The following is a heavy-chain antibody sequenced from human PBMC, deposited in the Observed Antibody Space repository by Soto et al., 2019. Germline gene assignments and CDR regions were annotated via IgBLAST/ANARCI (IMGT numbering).Heavy chain of an antibody. CDR3: ARDGWDYYDSSGSLRAVLV. D-gene: IGHD3-22*01. CDR1: GGSISSGDYY. J-gene: IGHJ4*02. CDR2: IYYSGST. V-gene: IGHV4-30-4*01. Sequence: SETLPLTCTVSGGSISSGDYYWSWIRQPPGKGLEWIGYIYYSGSTYYNPSLKSRVTISVDTSKNQFSLKLSSVTAADTAVYYCARDGWDYYDSSGSLRAVLVWGQGPLVTVSS.